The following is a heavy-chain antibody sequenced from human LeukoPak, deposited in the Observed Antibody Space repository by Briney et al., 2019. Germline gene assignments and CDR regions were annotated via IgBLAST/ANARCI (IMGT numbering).Heavy chain of an antibody. CDR3: ARVRANWYEDY. V-gene: IGHV3-23*01. CDR1: RYSFDSYA. J-gene: IGHJ4*02. Sequence: GGSLRLSCEGFRYSFDSYAMTWVRQAPGKGLEWVSSINGGGDITYYAESVKGRFTVSRDNSKNSLYLQMISLRAEDTAVYYCARVRANWYEDYWGQGTLVTVSS. CDR2: INGGGDIT. D-gene: IGHD6-13*01.